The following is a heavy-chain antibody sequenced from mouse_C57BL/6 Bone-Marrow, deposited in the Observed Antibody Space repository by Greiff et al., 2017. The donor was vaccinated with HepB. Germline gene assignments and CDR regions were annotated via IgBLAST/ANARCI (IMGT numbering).Heavy chain of an antibody. CDR3: TIYYDGSSYLYYYAMDY. D-gene: IGHD1-1*01. CDR1: GYTFTSYW. CDR2: IYPGNSDT. J-gene: IGHJ4*01. Sequence: EVQLQQSGTVLARPGASVKMSCKTSGYTFTSYWMHWVKQRPGQGLEWIGAIYPGNSDTSYNQKCKGKAKLTAVTSASTAYMELSSLTNEDSAVYYCTIYYDGSSYLYYYAMDYWGQGTSVTVSS. V-gene: IGHV1-5*01.